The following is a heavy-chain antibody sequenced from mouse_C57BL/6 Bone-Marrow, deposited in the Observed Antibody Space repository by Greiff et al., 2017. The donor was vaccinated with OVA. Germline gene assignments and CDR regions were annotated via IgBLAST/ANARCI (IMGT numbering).Heavy chain of an antibody. CDR2: ISSGGSYT. V-gene: IGHV5-6*01. D-gene: IGHD1-1*01. CDR3: ARGTTVFEN. Sequence: EVKLQESGGDLVKPGGSLKLSCAASGFTFSSYGMSWVRQTPDKRLEWVATISSGGSYTYYPDSVKGRFTISTDNAKNTLYLQMSSLKSEDTAMYYCARGTTVFENWGQGAPLSES. CDR1: GFTFSSYG. J-gene: IGHJ2*02.